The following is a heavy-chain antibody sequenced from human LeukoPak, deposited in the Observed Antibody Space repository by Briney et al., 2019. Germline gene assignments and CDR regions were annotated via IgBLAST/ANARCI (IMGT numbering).Heavy chain of an antibody. D-gene: IGHD6-19*01. Sequence: SETLSLTCTVSGGSISSGGYYWSWIRQHPGKGLEWIGYIYYSGSTYYNPSLKSRVTISVGTSKNQFSLKLSSVTAADTAVYYCARDGGSGYNWFDPWGQGTLVTVSS. CDR1: GGSISSGGYY. CDR2: IYYSGST. V-gene: IGHV4-31*03. J-gene: IGHJ5*02. CDR3: ARDGGSGYNWFDP.